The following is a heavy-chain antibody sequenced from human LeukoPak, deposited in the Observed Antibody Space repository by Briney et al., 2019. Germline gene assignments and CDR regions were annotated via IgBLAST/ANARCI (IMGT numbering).Heavy chain of an antibody. CDR1: GFTFSSYD. V-gene: IGHV3-13*01. Sequence: GGSLRLSCAASGFTFSSYDMHWVRQATGKGLEWVSAIGTAGDTYYPGSVKGRFTISREHAKNSLYLQMNSLRAGDPAVYYCARVLADAFDIWGQGTMVTVSS. CDR2: IGTAGDT. J-gene: IGHJ3*02. D-gene: IGHD3-3*01. CDR3: ARVLADAFDI.